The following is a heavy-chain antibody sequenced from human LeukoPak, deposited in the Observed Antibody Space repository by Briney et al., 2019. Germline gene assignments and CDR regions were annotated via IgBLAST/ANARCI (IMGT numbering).Heavy chain of an antibody. D-gene: IGHD3-3*01. CDR3: ARDQKYYDSWSAKGDYYYMDV. CDR1: GGSISSYY. Sequence: KASETLSLTCTVSGGSISSYYWSWIRQPPGKGLEWIGYIYYSGSTNYNPSLKSRVTISVDTSKNQFSLKLSSVTAADTAVYYCARDQKYYDSWSAKGDYYYMDVWGKGTTVTVSS. V-gene: IGHV4-59*01. CDR2: IYYSGST. J-gene: IGHJ6*03.